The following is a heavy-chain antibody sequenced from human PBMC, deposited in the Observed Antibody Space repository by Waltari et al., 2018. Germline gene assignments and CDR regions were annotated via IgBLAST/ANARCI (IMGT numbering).Heavy chain of an antibody. CDR2: MRPIFGTA. Sequence: QVQLVQSGAEVKKPGSSVKVSCKASGGTFSSYAISWVRQAPGKGLEWMGWMRPIFGTANYAQKFQGRGTMTADEATSTADMELSSLRSEDTAVYYCGSSDYWGQGTLVTVSS. V-gene: IGHV1-69*13. J-gene: IGHJ4*02. CDR3: GSSDY. CDR1: GGTFSSYA.